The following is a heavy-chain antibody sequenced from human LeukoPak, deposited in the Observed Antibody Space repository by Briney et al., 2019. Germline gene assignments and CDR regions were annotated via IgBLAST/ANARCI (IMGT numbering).Heavy chain of an antibody. CDR1: GGSISSSRYY. V-gene: IGHV4-39*01. Sequence: SETLSFTCTVSGGSISSSRYYWGWIRQPPGKGLEWIGSIYYSGSTYYNPSLKSRVTISVDTSKDQFSLKLSSVTAADTAVYYCARRARPEYYFDYWGQGTLVTVSS. J-gene: IGHJ4*02. CDR2: IYYSGST. CDR3: ARRARPEYYFDY. D-gene: IGHD6-6*01.